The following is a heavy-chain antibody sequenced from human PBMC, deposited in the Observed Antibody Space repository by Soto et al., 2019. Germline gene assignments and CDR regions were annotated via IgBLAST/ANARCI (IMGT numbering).Heavy chain of an antibody. Sequence: EVQLLESGGGLVQPGGSLRLSCAASGFTFSSYAMSWVRQAPGKGLEWVSAISGSGGSTYYADSVKGRFTISRDNSKNTLYLQMNSLRAEDTAVYYCALGERQSITMIVVASGYWGQGTLVTVSS. CDR1: GFTFSSYA. J-gene: IGHJ4*02. CDR3: ALGERQSITMIVVASGY. V-gene: IGHV3-23*01. CDR2: ISGSGGST. D-gene: IGHD3-22*01.